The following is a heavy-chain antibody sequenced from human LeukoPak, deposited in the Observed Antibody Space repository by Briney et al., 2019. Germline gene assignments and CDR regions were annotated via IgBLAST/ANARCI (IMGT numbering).Heavy chain of an antibody. D-gene: IGHD3-3*01. CDR3: ARVRFLEWPAPMDV. J-gene: IGHJ6*03. V-gene: IGHV4-34*01. CDR1: GGSFSGYY. Sequence: SETLSLTCAVYGGSFSGYYWSWIRQPPGKGLEWIGEINHSGSTNYNPSLKSRVTISVDTSKNQLSLKLRSVTAADTAVYYCARVRFLEWPAPMDVWDKGTTVTVSS. CDR2: INHSGST.